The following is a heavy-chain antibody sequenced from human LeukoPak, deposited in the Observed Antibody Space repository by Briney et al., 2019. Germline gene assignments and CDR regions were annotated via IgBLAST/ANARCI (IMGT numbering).Heavy chain of an antibody. Sequence: GGSLRLSCGASGFSFSVYWMTWVRQAPGKGLEWVANIKEDGREKYYVDSVKGRFTLSKDNAKNSVYLPMNSLGAEDTAVYSCARASGDQGSCRGGTCHNPQFYYWGQGILVTVSS. J-gene: IGHJ4*02. CDR3: ARASGDQGSCRGGTCHNPQFYY. CDR2: IKEDGREK. CDR1: GFSFSVYW. D-gene: IGHD2-15*01. V-gene: IGHV3-7*01.